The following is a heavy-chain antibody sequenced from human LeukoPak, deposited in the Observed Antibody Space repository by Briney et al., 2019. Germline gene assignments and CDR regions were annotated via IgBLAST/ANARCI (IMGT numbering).Heavy chain of an antibody. CDR2: ISGSGGST. J-gene: IGHJ4*02. D-gene: IGHD3-22*01. CDR1: GFTFSSYA. V-gene: IGHV3-23*01. CDR3: AKTRPYYYDSSGPFDY. Sequence: AGSLRLSCAASGFTFSSYAMSWVRQAPGKGLEWVSAISGSGGSTYYADSVKGRFTISRDNSKNTLYLQMNSLRAEDTAVYYCAKTRPYYYDSSGPFDYWGQGTLVTVSS.